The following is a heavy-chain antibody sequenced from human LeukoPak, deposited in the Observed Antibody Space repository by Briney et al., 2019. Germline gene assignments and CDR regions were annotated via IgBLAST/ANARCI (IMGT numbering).Heavy chain of an antibody. Sequence: SETLSLTCTVSGGSISSSSYYWGWIRQPPGKGLEWIGSIYYSGSTYYNPSLKSRVTISVDTSKNQFSLKLSSVTAADTAVYYCARDPQTIRDAFDIWGQGTMVTVSS. CDR1: GGSISSSSYY. CDR2: IYYSGST. D-gene: IGHD1-14*01. CDR3: ARDPQTIRDAFDI. J-gene: IGHJ3*02. V-gene: IGHV4-39*07.